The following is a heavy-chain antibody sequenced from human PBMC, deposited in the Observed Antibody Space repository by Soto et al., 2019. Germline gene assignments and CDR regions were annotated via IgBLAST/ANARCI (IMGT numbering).Heavy chain of an antibody. CDR2: INPSGGST. V-gene: IGHV1-46*01. J-gene: IGHJ5*02. Sequence: GASVKVSCKASGYTFTSYYMHWVRQAPGQGLEWMGIINPSGGSTSYAQKFQGRVTITADKSTSTAYMELSSLRSEDTAVYYCARSFRQQLVRAVGLDPWGQGTLVTVSS. D-gene: IGHD6-13*01. CDR1: GYTFTSYY. CDR3: ARSFRQQLVRAVGLDP.